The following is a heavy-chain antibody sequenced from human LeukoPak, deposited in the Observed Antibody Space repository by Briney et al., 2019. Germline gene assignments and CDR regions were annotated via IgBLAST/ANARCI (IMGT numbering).Heavy chain of an antibody. Sequence: SETLSLTCAVYGGSFSGYYWSWIRQPPGKGLEWIGEINHSGSTNYNPSLKSRVAISVDTSKNQFSLKLSSVTAADTAVYYCARLGPYSSSPHAFDIWGQGTMVTVSS. CDR2: INHSGST. CDR3: ARLGPYSSSPHAFDI. CDR1: GGSFSGYY. D-gene: IGHD6-6*01. J-gene: IGHJ3*02. V-gene: IGHV4-34*01.